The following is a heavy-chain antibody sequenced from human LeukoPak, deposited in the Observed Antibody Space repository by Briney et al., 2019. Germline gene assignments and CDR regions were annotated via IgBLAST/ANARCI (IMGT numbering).Heavy chain of an antibody. V-gene: IGHV1-8*01. CDR2: MNPNSGNT. Sequence: ASVKVSCKASGYTFTSYDINWVRQATGQGLEWMGWMNPNSGNTGYAQKFQGRVTMTRDTSISTAYMELSSLGSEDTAVYYCAKRGDFWSSYYTDYYYYMDVWGKGTTVTVSS. J-gene: IGHJ6*03. CDR1: GYTFTSYD. CDR3: AKRGDFWSSYYTDYYYYMDV. D-gene: IGHD3-3*01.